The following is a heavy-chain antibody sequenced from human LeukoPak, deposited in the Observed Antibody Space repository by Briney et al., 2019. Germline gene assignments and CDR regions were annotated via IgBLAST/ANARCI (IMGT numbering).Heavy chain of an antibody. CDR3: ARSARTYSGGWPLFDP. J-gene: IGHJ5*02. V-gene: IGHV4-59*01. CDR2: IYYSGST. D-gene: IGHD6-19*01. CDR1: GVSISSYY. Sequence: PETLSLTCTVSGVSISSYYWSWIRQPPGKGLEWIGYIYYSGSTNYNPSLKSRVTISVDTSKNQLSLKMSSVTAADTAVYYCARSARTYSGGWPLFDPWGQGALVTVSS.